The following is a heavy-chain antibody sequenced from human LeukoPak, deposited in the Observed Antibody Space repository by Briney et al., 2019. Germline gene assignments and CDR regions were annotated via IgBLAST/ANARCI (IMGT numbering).Heavy chain of an antibody. CDR3: ARYITMIVVVIPDAFDI. CDR1: GGSISSSSYY. Sequence: SETLSLTCTVSGGSISSSSYYWGWIRQPPGKGLEWIGSIYYSGSIYYNPSLKSRVTISVDTSKNQFSLKLSSVTAADTAVYYCARYITMIVVVIPDAFDIWGQGTMVTVSS. V-gene: IGHV4-39*07. J-gene: IGHJ3*02. D-gene: IGHD3-22*01. CDR2: IYYSGSI.